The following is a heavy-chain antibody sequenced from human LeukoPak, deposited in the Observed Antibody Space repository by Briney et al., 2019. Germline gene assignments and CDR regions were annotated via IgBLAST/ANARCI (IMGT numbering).Heavy chain of an antibody. CDR1: GFTFSSYA. CDR2: ISGSGGST. D-gene: IGHD3-10*01. CDR3: AKGERPVLLWFGELS. V-gene: IGHV3-23*01. Sequence: GGSLRLSCAASGFTFSSYAMSWVRQAPGKGLEWASAISGSGGSTYYADSVKGRFTISRDNSKNTLYLQMNSLRAEDTAVYYCAKGERPVLLWFGELSWGQGTLVTVSS. J-gene: IGHJ5*02.